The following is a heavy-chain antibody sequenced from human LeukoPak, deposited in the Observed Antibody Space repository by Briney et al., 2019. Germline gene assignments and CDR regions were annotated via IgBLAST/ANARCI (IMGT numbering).Heavy chain of an antibody. Sequence: PGGSLRLSCAASGFTFDDYAMHWVRQAPGKGLEWVSLVSWDGGSTYYADSVKGRFTISRDNSKNSLYLQMNSLRAEDTALYYCAKDGTGLFSRSGGLYYYYMDVWGKGTTVTVSS. J-gene: IGHJ6*03. V-gene: IGHV3-43D*03. CDR2: VSWDGGST. CDR3: AKDGTGLFSRSGGLYYYYMDV. D-gene: IGHD3/OR15-3a*01. CDR1: GFTFDDYA.